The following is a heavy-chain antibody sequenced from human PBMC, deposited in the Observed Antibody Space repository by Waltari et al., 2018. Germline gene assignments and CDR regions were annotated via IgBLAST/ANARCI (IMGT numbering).Heavy chain of an antibody. CDR1: GFTFSSYS. CDR3: ARGSGGPAAPVLYYYYYGMDV. CDR2: ISSSSSTI. D-gene: IGHD2-2*01. Sequence: VQLVESGGGVVQPGGSLRLSCAASGFTFSSYSMNWVRQAPGKGLEWVSYISSSSSTIYYADSVKGRFTISRDNAKNSLYLQMNSLRAEDTAVYYCARGSGGPAAPVLYYYYYGMDVWGQGTTVIVSS. V-gene: IGHV3-48*01. J-gene: IGHJ6*02.